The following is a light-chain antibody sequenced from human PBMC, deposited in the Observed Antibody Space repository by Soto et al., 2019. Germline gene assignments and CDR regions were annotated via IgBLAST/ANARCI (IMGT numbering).Light chain of an antibody. CDR1: QSVSSTY. J-gene: IGKJ4*01. Sequence: EIVLTQSPGTLSLSPGERAALSCRASQSVSSTYLAWYQQKPGQAPRLLIYGASSRATGIPDRFSGSGSGTDFTLTISRLEPEDFAVYYCLQESNYPLTFGGGTKVEIK. V-gene: IGKV3-20*01. CDR2: GAS. CDR3: LQESNYPLT.